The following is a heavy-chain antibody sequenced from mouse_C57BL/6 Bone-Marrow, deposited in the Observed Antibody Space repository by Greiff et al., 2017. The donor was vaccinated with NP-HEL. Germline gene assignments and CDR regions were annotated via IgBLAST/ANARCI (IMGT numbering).Heavy chain of an antibody. CDR3: AKELGGRGPFDY. V-gene: IGHV2-5*01. Sequence: VKLMESGPGLVQPSQSLSITCTVSGFSLTSYGVHWVRQSPGKGLEWLGVIWRGGSTDYNAAFMSRLSITKDNSKSQVFFKMNSLQADDTAIYYCAKELGGRGPFDYWGQGTTLTVSS. CDR2: IWRGGST. D-gene: IGHD4-1*01. CDR1: GFSLTSYG. J-gene: IGHJ2*01.